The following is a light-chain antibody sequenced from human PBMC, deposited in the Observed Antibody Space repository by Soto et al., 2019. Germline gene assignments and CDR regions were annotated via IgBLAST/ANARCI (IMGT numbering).Light chain of an antibody. CDR3: SSYAGSNNLGV. Sequence: QSVLTQPPSASGSPGQSVTISCTGTSSDVGGYNYVSWYHQHPGKAPKLMIYEVSKRPSGVPDRFSGSKSGNTASLTVSGLQAEDEADYYCSSYAGSNNLGVFGGGTKLTVL. CDR1: SSDVGGYNY. CDR2: EVS. V-gene: IGLV2-8*01. J-gene: IGLJ2*01.